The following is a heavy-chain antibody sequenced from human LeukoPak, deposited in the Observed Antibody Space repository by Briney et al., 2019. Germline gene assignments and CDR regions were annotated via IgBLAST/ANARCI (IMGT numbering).Heavy chain of an antibody. Sequence: GGSLRLSCAASGFTFSIYALSWVRQAPGKGLEWVSVLGGSETSTSYADSVRGRFTISRDISKNTLYLQMNSLRAEDTALYYCAKTLVPSGIYHEDFFDYWGQGTLVTVSS. V-gene: IGHV3-23*01. CDR2: LGGSETST. D-gene: IGHD1-26*01. CDR1: GFTFSIYA. J-gene: IGHJ4*02. CDR3: AKTLVPSGIYHEDFFDY.